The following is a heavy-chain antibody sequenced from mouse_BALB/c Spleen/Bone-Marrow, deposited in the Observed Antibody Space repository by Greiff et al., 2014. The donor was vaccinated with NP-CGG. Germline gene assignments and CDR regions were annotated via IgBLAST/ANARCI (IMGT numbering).Heavy chain of an antibody. Sequence: VQLQQSGPELVKPGASMKMSCKASGYSFTVYTMNWVRQSHGKNLEWIGLINPYNGGTIYNQKFKGKATLTVDKSSSTAYMELLSLTSEDSAVYYCARPGRYDGAWFAYWGQGTLVTVSA. J-gene: IGHJ3*01. V-gene: IGHV1-18*01. CDR1: GYSFTVYT. CDR3: ARPGRYDGAWFAY. CDR2: INPYNGGT. D-gene: IGHD2-14*01.